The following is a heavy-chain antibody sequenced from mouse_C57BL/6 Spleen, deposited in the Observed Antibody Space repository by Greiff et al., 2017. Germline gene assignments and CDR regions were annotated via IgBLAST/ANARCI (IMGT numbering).Heavy chain of an antibody. V-gene: IGHV1-74*01. J-gene: IGHJ3*01. CDR2: IHPSDSDT. CDR1: GYTFTSYW. CDR3: APSMVTKTWFAY. Sequence: VQLQQPGAELVKPGASVKVSCKASGYTFTSYWMHWVKQRPGQGLEWIGRIHPSDSDTNYNQKFKGKATLTVDKSSSTAYMQLSSLTSEDSAVYYCAPSMVTKTWFAYWGQGTLVTVSA. D-gene: IGHD2-2*01.